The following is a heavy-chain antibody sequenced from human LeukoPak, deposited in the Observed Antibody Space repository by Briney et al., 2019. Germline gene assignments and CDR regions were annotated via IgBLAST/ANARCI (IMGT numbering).Heavy chain of an antibody. CDR2: IYYSGST. CDR3: ARDPYSGSYGNEYYYYMDV. J-gene: IGHJ6*03. Sequence: SETLSLTCTVSGGSISSYYWSWIRQPPGKGLEWIGYIYYSGSTNYNPPLKSRVTISVDTSKNQFSLKLSSVTAADTAVYYCARDPYSGSYGNEYYYYMDVWGKGTTVTISS. D-gene: IGHD1-26*01. V-gene: IGHV4-59*01. CDR1: GGSISSYY.